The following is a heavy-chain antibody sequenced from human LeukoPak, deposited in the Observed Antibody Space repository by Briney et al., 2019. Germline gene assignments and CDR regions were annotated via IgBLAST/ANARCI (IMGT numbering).Heavy chain of an antibody. CDR1: GFTFSSYA. CDR3: ARDYADYVGYFFFDY. Sequence: GGSLRLSCAASGFTFSSYAMNWVRQAPGKGLEWVSFISGSGDTTYYADSAKGRFTISRDNSQNTLYLQMNSLRAEDTAVYYCARDYADYVGYFFFDYWGQGTLVTVSS. J-gene: IGHJ4*02. D-gene: IGHD4-17*01. CDR2: ISGSGDTT. V-gene: IGHV3-23*01.